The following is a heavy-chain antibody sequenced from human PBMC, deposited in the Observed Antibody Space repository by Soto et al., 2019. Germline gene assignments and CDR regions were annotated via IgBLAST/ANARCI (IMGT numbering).Heavy chain of an antibody. CDR3: AKGRSSGWYIDVFDI. V-gene: IGHV3-23*01. CDR1: GFTLSRYD. J-gene: IGHJ3*02. CDR2: ISGSGGST. Sequence: EVQLLESGGGLVQPGGSLRLSCAASGFTLSRYDMSWVRQAPGKGLEWVSSISGSGGSTYYGDSVKGRFTISRDNSKKTLYLQMNSRRAEDPAVYYCAKGRSSGWYIDVFDIWGQGTMVTVSS. D-gene: IGHD6-19*01.